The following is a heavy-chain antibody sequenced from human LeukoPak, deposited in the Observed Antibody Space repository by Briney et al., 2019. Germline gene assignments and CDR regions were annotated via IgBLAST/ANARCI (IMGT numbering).Heavy chain of an antibody. D-gene: IGHD2-2*02. CDR2: MNPNSGNT. CDR3: ARSVVVPAAIRGQLRIRKGFDY. Sequence: ASVNVSCKASGYTFTSYDINWVRQATGQGLEWMGWMNPNSGNTGYAQKFQGRVTMTRNTSISTAYMELSSLRSEDTAVYYCARSVVVPAAIRGQLRIRKGFDYWGQGTLVTVSS. V-gene: IGHV1-8*01. CDR1: GYTFTSYD. J-gene: IGHJ4*02.